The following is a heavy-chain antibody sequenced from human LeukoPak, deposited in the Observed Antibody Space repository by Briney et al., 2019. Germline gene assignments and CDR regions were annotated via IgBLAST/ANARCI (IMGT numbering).Heavy chain of an antibody. CDR2: IYPGDSDT. Sequence: GESLKISCKGSGYIFTRDWIAWVRQKTGKGLERMGIIYPGDSDTRYSPSFQGHVTISADKSISTAYLQWSSLKASDTAMYFCARGSFSYGPGGDWGQGTLVTVSS. CDR3: ARGSFSYGPGGD. CDR1: GYIFTRDW. J-gene: IGHJ4*02. V-gene: IGHV5-51*01. D-gene: IGHD3-16*01.